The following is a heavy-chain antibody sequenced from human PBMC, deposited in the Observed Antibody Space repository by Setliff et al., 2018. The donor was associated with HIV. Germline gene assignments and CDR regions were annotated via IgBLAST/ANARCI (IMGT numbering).Heavy chain of an antibody. D-gene: IGHD3-22*01. J-gene: IGHJ5*02. CDR1: GYSISSGYY. Sequence: SETLSLTCTVSGYSISSGYYWGWIRQPPGKGLEWIGSIYYSGGTYYNPSLKSRVTISVDTSKNQFSLKLSSVTAADAAVYYCASRVYYYDSSGYLREEGFDPWGQGTLVTVSS. CDR2: IYYSGGT. V-gene: IGHV4-38-2*02. CDR3: ASRVYYYDSSGYLREEGFDP.